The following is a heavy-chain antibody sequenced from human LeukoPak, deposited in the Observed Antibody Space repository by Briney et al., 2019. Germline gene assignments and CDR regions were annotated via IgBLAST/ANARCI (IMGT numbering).Heavy chain of an antibody. V-gene: IGHV4-61*02. Sequence: SETLSLTCTVSGGSISSGSYYWSWIRQPAGKGLEWIGRIYTSGSTNYNPSLKSRVTISVDTSKNQFSLKLSSVTAADTAVYYCVVATIPYAFDIWGQGTMVTVSS. CDR2: IYTSGST. CDR1: GGSISSGSYY. J-gene: IGHJ3*02. CDR3: VVATIPYAFDI. D-gene: IGHD5-12*01.